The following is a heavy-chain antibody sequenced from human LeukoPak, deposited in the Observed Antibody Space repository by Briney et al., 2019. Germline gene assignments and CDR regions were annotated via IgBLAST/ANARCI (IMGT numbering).Heavy chain of an antibody. D-gene: IGHD5-18*01. CDR1: GFTFSNAW. Sequence: PGGSLRLSCAASGFTFSNAWMSWVRQAPGKGLEWVGRIKSKTDGGTTDYAAPVKGRFTISRDDSKNTLYLQMNSLKTEDTAVYYCTTEAAGYGRYYYYYYMDVWGKGTTVTISS. J-gene: IGHJ6*03. CDR3: TTEAAGYGRYYYYYYMDV. CDR2: IKSKTDGGTT. V-gene: IGHV3-15*01.